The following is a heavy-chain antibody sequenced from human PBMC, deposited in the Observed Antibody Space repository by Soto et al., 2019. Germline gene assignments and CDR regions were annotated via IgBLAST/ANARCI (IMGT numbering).Heavy chain of an antibody. V-gene: IGHV1-8*01. Sequence: RASVKVSCKASGYTFTSYDINWVRQATGQGLEWMGWMNPNSGNTGYAQKFQGRVTMTRNTSISTAYMELSSLRSEDTAVYYCARVYSNYGDYYYYYGMDVWGQGTTVTVSS. CDR1: GYTFTSYD. J-gene: IGHJ6*02. CDR2: MNPNSGNT. CDR3: ARVYSNYGDYYYYYGMDV. D-gene: IGHD4-4*01.